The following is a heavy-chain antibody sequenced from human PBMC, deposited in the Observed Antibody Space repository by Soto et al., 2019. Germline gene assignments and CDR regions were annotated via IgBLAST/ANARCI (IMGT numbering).Heavy chain of an antibody. J-gene: IGHJ6*03. D-gene: IGHD5-12*01. CDR2: IWYDGSNK. CDR1: GFTFSSYG. CDR3: ARAGGEGGYDSYYYYYMDV. Sequence: QVQLVESGGGVVQPGRSLRLSCAASGFTFSSYGMHWVRQAPGKGLEWVAVIWYDGSNKYYADSVKGRFTISRDNSKNTLYLQMNSLRAEDTAVYYCARAGGEGGYDSYYYYYMDVWGKGTTVTVSS. V-gene: IGHV3-33*01.